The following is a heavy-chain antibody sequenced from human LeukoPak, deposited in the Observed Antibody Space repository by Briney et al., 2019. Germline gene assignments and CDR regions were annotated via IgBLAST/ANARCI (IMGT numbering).Heavy chain of an antibody. Sequence: GGSLRLSCAASGFTFSSYWMSWVRQAPGKGLEWVAVISYDGSNKYYADSVKGRFTISRDNSKNTLYLQMNSLRAEDTAVYYCAKDNSDILTGAYYFDYWGQGTLVTVSS. CDR3: AKDNSDILTGAYYFDY. CDR2: ISYDGSNK. D-gene: IGHD3-9*01. CDR1: GFTFSSYW. J-gene: IGHJ4*02. V-gene: IGHV3-30*18.